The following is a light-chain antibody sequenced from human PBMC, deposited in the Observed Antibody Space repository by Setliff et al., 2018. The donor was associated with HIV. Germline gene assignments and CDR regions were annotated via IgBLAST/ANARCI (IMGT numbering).Light chain of an antibody. J-gene: IGLJ3*02. CDR2: ENN. V-gene: IGLV1-51*02. Sequence: QSVLTQPPSVSAAPGQKVTISCSGSSSNIGKNYVSWYQQLPGTAPKLLIYENNKRPSGIPDRFSGSKSGTSATLGITGLQTGDEADYYCGTWDSSLGAGKWVFGGXTKVTVL. CDR1: SSNIGKNY. CDR3: GTWDSSLGAGKWV.